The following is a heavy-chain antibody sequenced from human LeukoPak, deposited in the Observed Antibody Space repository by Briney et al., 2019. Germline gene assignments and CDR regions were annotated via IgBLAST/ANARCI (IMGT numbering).Heavy chain of an antibody. J-gene: IGHJ1*01. CDR3: AREPGYCSGGSCYSGHFQH. D-gene: IGHD2-15*01. CDR2: IYTSGST. Sequence: PSQTLSLTCTVSGGSISSGSYYWIWIRQPAGKGLEWIGRIYTSGSTNYNPSLKSRVTISVDTSKNQFSLKLSSVTAADTAVYYCAREPGYCSGGSCYSGHFQHWGQGTLVTVSS. CDR1: GGSISSGSYY. V-gene: IGHV4-61*02.